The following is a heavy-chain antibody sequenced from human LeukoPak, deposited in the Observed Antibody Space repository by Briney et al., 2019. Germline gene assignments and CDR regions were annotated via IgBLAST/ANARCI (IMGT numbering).Heavy chain of an antibody. J-gene: IGHJ4*02. CDR2: IYNSGTT. V-gene: IGHV4-61*08. Sequence: KPPETLSLTCAVSGGSISSGGYSWSWIRQPPGKGLEWIGYIYNSGTTNYNPSLKSRLTISVDTSKNQFSLKLSSVTAADTAVYYCASHTPFGTSYLSHWGQGTLVTVSS. CDR1: GGSISSGGYS. CDR3: ASHTPFGTSYLSH. D-gene: IGHD1-26*01.